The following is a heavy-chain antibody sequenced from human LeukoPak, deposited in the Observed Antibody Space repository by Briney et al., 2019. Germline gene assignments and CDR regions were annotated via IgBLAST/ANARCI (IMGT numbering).Heavy chain of an antibody. Sequence: SVKVSCKASGGTFSSYAISWVRQAPGQGLEWMGGIIPIFGTANYAQKFQGRVTITADKSTSTAYMELSSLRSEDTAVYYCARDSVSAYYYGSGSATFFDYWGQGTLVTVSS. CDR3: ARDSVSAYYYGSGSATFFDY. CDR2: IIPIFGTA. D-gene: IGHD3-10*01. J-gene: IGHJ4*02. CDR1: GGTFSSYA. V-gene: IGHV1-69*06.